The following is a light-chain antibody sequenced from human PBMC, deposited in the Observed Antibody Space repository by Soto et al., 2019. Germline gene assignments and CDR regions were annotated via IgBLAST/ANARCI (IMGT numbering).Light chain of an antibody. CDR3: QQYKNWPTWT. V-gene: IGKV3-15*01. CDR1: QSVSSN. CDR2: GAS. J-gene: IGKJ1*01. Sequence: EIVMTQSPATLSVSPGERVTLSCRASQSVSSNLAWYQQKPCQAPRLIIYGASTRATGIPARFSGSGSGTEFTLTISGLQSEDFAVYYGQQYKNWPTWTFGQGTKVDIK.